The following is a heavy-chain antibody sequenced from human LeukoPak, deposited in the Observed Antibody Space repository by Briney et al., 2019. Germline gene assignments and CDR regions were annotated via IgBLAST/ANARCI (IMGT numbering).Heavy chain of an antibody. CDR1: GFTFSSYA. Sequence: GGSLRLPCAASGFTFSSYAMHWVRQAPGKGLEWVAVISYDGSNKYYADSVKGRFTISRDNSKNTLHLQMNSLRAEDTAVYYCASFYYYLYYFDYWGQGTLVTVSS. D-gene: IGHD3-22*01. J-gene: IGHJ4*02. CDR2: ISYDGSNK. CDR3: ASFYYYLYYFDY. V-gene: IGHV3-30-3*01.